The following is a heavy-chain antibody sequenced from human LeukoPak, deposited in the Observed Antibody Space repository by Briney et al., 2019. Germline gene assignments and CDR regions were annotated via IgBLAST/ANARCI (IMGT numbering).Heavy chain of an antibody. CDR3: ARKYDILTGYDNWFDP. V-gene: IGHV1-2*02. Sequence: ASVKVSCKVSGYTLTELSMHWVRQAPGQGLEWMGWINPNTGATKYAEKFQGRVTMTGDTSISTGYMELSSLRSDDTAVYFCARKYDILTGYDNWFDPWGQGTLVTVSS. J-gene: IGHJ5*02. CDR2: INPNTGAT. D-gene: IGHD3-9*01. CDR1: GYTLTELS.